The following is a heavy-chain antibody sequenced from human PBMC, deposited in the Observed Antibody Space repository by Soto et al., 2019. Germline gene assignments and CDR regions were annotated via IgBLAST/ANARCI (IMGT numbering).Heavy chain of an antibody. CDR1: GFTFSSYG. Sequence: LRLSCAASGFTFSSYGMHWVRQAPGKGLEWVAVISYDGSNKYYADSVKGRFTISRDNSKNTLYLQMNSLRAEDTAVYYCAKNLQRYYDFWSGYSGGDYYYGMDVWGQGTTVTVSS. CDR2: ISYDGSNK. D-gene: IGHD3-3*01. J-gene: IGHJ6*02. V-gene: IGHV3-30*18. CDR3: AKNLQRYYDFWSGYSGGDYYYGMDV.